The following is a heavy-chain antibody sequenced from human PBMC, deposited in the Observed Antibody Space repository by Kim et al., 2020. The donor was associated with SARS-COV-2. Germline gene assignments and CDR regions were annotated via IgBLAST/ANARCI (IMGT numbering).Heavy chain of an antibody. V-gene: IGHV5-51*01. J-gene: IGHJ6*02. Sequence: GESLKISCKGSGYSFTSYWIGWVRQMPGKGLEWMGIIYPGDSDTRYSPSFQGQVTISADKSISTAYLQWSSLKASDTAMYYCARPRGSSSSDYYYYGMDVWGQGTTVTVS. CDR2: IYPGDSDT. CDR1: GYSFTSYW. CDR3: ARPRGSSSSDYYYYGMDV. D-gene: IGHD6-6*01.